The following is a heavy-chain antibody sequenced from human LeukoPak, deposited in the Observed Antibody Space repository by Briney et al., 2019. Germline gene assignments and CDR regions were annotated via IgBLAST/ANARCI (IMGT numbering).Heavy chain of an antibody. CDR3: AADPSWPVPGLG. J-gene: IGHJ4*02. D-gene: IGHD2-2*01. CDR2: INPNSGGT. V-gene: IGHV1-2*02. Sequence: ASVKVSCKASGYTFTGYYMHWVRQAPGQGLEWMGWINPNSGGTNYAQKFQGRVTITRDMSTSTAYMELSSLRSEDTAVYYCAADPSWPVPGLGWGQGTLVTVSS. CDR1: GYTFTGYY.